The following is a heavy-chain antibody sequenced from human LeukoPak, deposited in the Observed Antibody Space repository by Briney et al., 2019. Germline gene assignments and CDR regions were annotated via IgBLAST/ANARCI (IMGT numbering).Heavy chain of an antibody. V-gene: IGHV3-30*03. CDR1: GFTFSSYG. CDR2: ISYDGSNK. CDR3: ARDGDPYYDFWSGYPKNKYNWFDP. D-gene: IGHD3-3*01. J-gene: IGHJ5*02. Sequence: GGSLRLSCAASGFTFSSYGMHWVRQAPGKGLEWVAVISYDGSNKYYADSVKGRFTISRDNSKNTLYLQMNSLRAEDTAVYYCARDGDPYYDFWSGYPKNKYNWFDPWGQGTLVTVSS.